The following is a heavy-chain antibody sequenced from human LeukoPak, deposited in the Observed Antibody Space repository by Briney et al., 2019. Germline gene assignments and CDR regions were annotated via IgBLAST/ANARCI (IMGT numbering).Heavy chain of an antibody. CDR2: ISSSGGST. Sequence: GGSLRLSCAASGFTFRSYAMHWVRQAPGKGLEYVSTISSSGGSTYYANSVMGRFSISRDNSKNTLYLQMGSLRAEDMAVYYCARARLVVTAFDSWGQGTLVTVSS. V-gene: IGHV3-64*01. J-gene: IGHJ4*02. D-gene: IGHD2-21*02. CDR1: GFTFRSYA. CDR3: ARARLVVTAFDS.